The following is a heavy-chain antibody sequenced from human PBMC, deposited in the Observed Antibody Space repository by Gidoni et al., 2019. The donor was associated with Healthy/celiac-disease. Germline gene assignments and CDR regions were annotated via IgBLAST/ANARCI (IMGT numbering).Heavy chain of an antibody. CDR1: GFSHSPRGVG. CDR2: IYWDDDK. Sequence: ITFKESGPTLVTPTQTLTLTFTFSGFSHSPRGVGVGWIRQPPGKALEWLALIYWDDDKRYSPSLKSRLTITKDTSKNQVVLTMTNMDPVDTATYYCAHRRMTYDILTGYDGYYGMDVWGQGTTVTVSS. CDR3: AHRRMTYDILTGYDGYYGMDV. J-gene: IGHJ6*02. D-gene: IGHD3-9*01. V-gene: IGHV2-5*02.